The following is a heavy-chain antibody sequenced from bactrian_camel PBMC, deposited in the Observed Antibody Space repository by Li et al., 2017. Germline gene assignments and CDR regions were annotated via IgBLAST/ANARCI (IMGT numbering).Heavy chain of an antibody. V-gene: IGHV3S67*01. Sequence: QLVESGGGSALAGGSVRLSCAASGYTFNTYSWFRQAPGQKREWVASIDRDGTTTYADSVKGRFTISKDNAKNTPFLQMGSLKSEDTALYYCAIQDLYNSIPPHEYKYWGQGTQVTVS. J-gene: IGHJ4*01. CDR2: IDRDGTT. CDR1: GYTFNTY. CDR3: AIQDLYNSIPPHEYKY.